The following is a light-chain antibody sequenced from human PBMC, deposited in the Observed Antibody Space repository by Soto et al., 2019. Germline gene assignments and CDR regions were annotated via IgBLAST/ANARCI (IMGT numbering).Light chain of an antibody. CDR2: EVT. J-gene: IGLJ1*01. CDR1: SSDVGTYKY. CDR3: NSYTRSSNYV. Sequence: QSVLTQPASVSGSPGQSITISCTGTSSDVGTYKYVSWYQQHPGKAPKLLIYEVTNRPSGVSDRFSGSKSDNTASLTISGLQAEDEADYYCNSYTRSSNYVFGSGTKLTV. V-gene: IGLV2-14*01.